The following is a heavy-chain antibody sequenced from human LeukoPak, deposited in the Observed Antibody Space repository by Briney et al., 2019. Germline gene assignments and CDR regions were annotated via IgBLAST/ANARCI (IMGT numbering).Heavy chain of an antibody. CDR3: ARGDIVVVGGWFDP. J-gene: IGHJ5*02. V-gene: IGHV4-34*01. Sequence: SETLSLTCAVYGGSFSGYYWSWIRQPPGKGLEWIGEINHSGSTNYNPSLKSRVTISVDTSKNQFSLKLSSVTAADTAVYYCARGDIVVVGGWFDPWGQGTLVTVSS. CDR1: GGSFSGYY. D-gene: IGHD2-2*01. CDR2: INHSGST.